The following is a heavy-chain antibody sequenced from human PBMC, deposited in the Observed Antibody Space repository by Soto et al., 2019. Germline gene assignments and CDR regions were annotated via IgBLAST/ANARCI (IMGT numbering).Heavy chain of an antibody. CDR3: ARDTGIAARPRSYYYYMDV. CDR1: GDSVSSNSAA. V-gene: IGHV6-1*01. J-gene: IGHJ6*03. CDR2: TYYRSKWYN. Sequence: SQTLSLTCAISGDSVSSNSAAWNWIRQSPSRGFEWLGRTYYRSKWYNDYAVSVKSRITINPDTSKNQFSLQLNSVTPEDTAVYYCARDTGIAARPRSYYYYMDVWGKGTTVTVS. D-gene: IGHD6-6*01.